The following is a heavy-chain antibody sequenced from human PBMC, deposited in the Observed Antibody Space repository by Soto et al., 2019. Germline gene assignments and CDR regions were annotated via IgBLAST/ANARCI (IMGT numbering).Heavy chain of an antibody. CDR2: IYYSGST. V-gene: IGHV4-39*01. CDR1: GGSISSSSYY. D-gene: IGHD3-10*01. CDR3: ARLGLLWFGEFHY. J-gene: IGHJ4*02. Sequence: SETLSLTCTVSGGSISSSSYYWGWIRQPPGKGLEWIGSIYYSGSTYYNPSLKSRVTISVDTSKNQFSLKLSSVTAADTAVYYCARLGLLWFGEFHYWGQGTLVTVSS.